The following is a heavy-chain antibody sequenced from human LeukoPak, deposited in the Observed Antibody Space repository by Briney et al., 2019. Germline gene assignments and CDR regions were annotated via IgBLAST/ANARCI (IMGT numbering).Heavy chain of an antibody. Sequence: ASVKVPCKASGYTFTGYYMHWVRQAPGQGLEWMGWINPNSGGTNYAQKFQGRVTMTRDTSISTAYMELSRLRSDDTAVYYCARGERITMIVVVMDYWGQGTLVTVSS. V-gene: IGHV1-2*02. D-gene: IGHD3-22*01. CDR2: INPNSGGT. CDR3: ARGERITMIVVVMDY. J-gene: IGHJ4*02. CDR1: GYTFTGYY.